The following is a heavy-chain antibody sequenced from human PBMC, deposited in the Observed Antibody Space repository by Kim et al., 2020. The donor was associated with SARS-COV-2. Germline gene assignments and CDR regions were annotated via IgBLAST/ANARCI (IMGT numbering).Heavy chain of an antibody. Sequence: AESVKGRFTISRDNSKNTLYLQMNSLRAEDTAVYYCAKDVPAANNNWFDPWGQGTLVTVSS. D-gene: IGHD2-2*01. CDR3: AKDVPAANNNWFDP. J-gene: IGHJ5*02. V-gene: IGHV3-30*02.